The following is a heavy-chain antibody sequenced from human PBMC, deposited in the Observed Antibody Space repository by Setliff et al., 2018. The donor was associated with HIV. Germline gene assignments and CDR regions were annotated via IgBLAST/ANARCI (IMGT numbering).Heavy chain of an antibody. CDR1: GESFSQYY. V-gene: IGHV4-34*01. CDR2: INHSGST. J-gene: IGHJ4*02. D-gene: IGHD4-17*01. CDR3: AKTTVAYPYYFDY. Sequence: PSETLSLTCAVYGESFSQYYWTWIRQPPGKGLEWIGEINHSGSTNNDPSLKGRVTISVDTSRNQFSLKLSSVTAADTAVYYCAKTTVAYPYYFDYWGQGTLVTVSS.